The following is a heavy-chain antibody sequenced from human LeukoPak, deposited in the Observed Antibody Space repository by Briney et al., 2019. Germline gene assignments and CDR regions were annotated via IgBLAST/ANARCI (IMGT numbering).Heavy chain of an antibody. CDR1: GGSISSYY. Sequence: PSETLSLTCTVSGGSISSYYWSWIRQPAGKGLEWIGRIYTSGSTNYNPSLKSRVTISVDKSKNQFSLKLSSVTAADTAVYYCAGGVQYYDFWSGRYYYMDVWGKGTTVTVSS. J-gene: IGHJ6*03. CDR2: IYTSGST. V-gene: IGHV4-4*07. D-gene: IGHD3-3*01. CDR3: AGGVQYYDFWSGRYYYMDV.